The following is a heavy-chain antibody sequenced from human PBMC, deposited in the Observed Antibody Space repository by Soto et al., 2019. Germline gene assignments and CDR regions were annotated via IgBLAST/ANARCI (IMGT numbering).Heavy chain of an antibody. CDR2: ISAYNGNT. V-gene: IGHV1-18*01. CDR3: ARVTYYYYGMAV. Sequence: QVELVQSGAEVKKPGASVKVSCKASGYTFTSYGISWVRQAPGQGLEWMGWISAYNGNTNYAQKPXGXXTMTPDTSTSTAYMELRSLRSDDTAVYYCARVTYYYYGMAVWGQGTTVTVSS. CDR1: GYTFTSYG. J-gene: IGHJ6*02.